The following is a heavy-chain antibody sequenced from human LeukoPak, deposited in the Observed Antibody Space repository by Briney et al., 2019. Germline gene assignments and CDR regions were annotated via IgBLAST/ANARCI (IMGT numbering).Heavy chain of an antibody. CDR2: IYYSGST. D-gene: IGHD3-16*02. J-gene: IGHJ4*02. Sequence: TSETLSLTCTVSGGSISSYYWSWIRQPPGKGLEWIGYIYYSGSTNYNPSLKSRVTISVDTSKNQFSLKLSSVTAADTAVYYCARTYDYVWGSYRYHFDYWGQGTLVTVSS. V-gene: IGHV4-59*01. CDR3: ARTYDYVWGSYRYHFDY. CDR1: GGSISSYY.